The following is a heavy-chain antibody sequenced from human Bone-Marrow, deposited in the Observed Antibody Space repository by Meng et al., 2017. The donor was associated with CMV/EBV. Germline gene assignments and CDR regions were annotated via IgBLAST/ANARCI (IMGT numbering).Heavy chain of an antibody. CDR1: GFTFSSYS. V-gene: IGHV3-21*01. J-gene: IGHJ4*02. CDR2: ISSSSSYI. Sequence: GESLKISCAASGFTFSSYSMNWVRQAPGKGLEWVSSISSSSSYIYYADSVKGRFTISRDNAKNSLYLQMNSLRAEDTAVYYCARDMVQGVGLLGYWGQGTLVTVSS. CDR3: ARDMVQGVGLLGY. D-gene: IGHD3-10*01.